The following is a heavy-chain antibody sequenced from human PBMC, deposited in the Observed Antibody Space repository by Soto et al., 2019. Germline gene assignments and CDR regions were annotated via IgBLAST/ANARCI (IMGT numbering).Heavy chain of an antibody. V-gene: IGHV3-23*01. CDR3: AKDVSYYDSSGYGHYFDY. Sequence: GGSLRLSCAASGFTFSSYAMSWVRQAPGKGLEWVSAISGSGGSTYYADSVKGRFTISRDNSKNTLYLQMNSLRAEDTAVYYCAKDVSYYDSSGYGHYFDYWGQGTLVTVSS. CDR1: GFTFSSYA. J-gene: IGHJ4*02. D-gene: IGHD3-22*01. CDR2: ISGSGGST.